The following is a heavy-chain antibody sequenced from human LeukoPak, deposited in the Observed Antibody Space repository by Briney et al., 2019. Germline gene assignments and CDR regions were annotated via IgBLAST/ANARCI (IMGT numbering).Heavy chain of an antibody. CDR2: ISGSGGST. Sequence: GGSLRLSCAASGFTFSSYAMSWVRQAPGKGLEWVSAISGSGGSTYYADSVKGRFTISRDNSKNTLYLQMNSLRAEDTAVYYCASSSIAARGIKYNWFDPWGQGTLVTVSS. J-gene: IGHJ5*02. D-gene: IGHD6-6*01. CDR1: GFTFSSYA. V-gene: IGHV3-23*01. CDR3: ASSSIAARGIKYNWFDP.